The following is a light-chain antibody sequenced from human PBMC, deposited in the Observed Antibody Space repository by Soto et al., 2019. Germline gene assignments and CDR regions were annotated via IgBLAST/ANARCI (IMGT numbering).Light chain of an antibody. CDR2: GAS. Sequence: EIVMTQSPATLSVSPGERATLSCRASQSVSSNLAWYQQKPGQAPRLLIYGASTRATGIPARCSGSGSGTEFTLTISSLQSEDFAVYYCQHYNNWWTFGQGTKVEIK. CDR3: QHYNNWWT. J-gene: IGKJ1*01. CDR1: QSVSSN. V-gene: IGKV3-15*01.